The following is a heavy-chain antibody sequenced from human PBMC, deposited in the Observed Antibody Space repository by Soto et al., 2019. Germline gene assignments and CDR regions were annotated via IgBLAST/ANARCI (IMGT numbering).Heavy chain of an antibody. CDR1: GFTFSSYA. CDR2: ISFSDGGT. CDR3: ARYRREAVAGYTLDN. J-gene: IGHJ4*02. Sequence: GGSLRLSCAASGFTFSSYAMTWVLQAPGKGLEWVSSISFSDGGTYYADSVKGRLTISRDNSKNTLFLQMNSLRVEDTAVYYCARYRREAVAGYTLDNWGQGILVTVSS. V-gene: IGHV3-23*01. D-gene: IGHD6-13*01.